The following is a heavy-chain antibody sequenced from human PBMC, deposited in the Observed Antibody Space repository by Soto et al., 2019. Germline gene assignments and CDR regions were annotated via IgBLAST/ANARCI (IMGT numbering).Heavy chain of an antibody. V-gene: IGHV5-51*01. D-gene: IGHD3-3*02. CDR3: AGIRLNSNPRGGAFDI. Sequence: GESLKISCKGSGYSFTSYWIGWVRQMPGKGLEWMGIIYPGDSDTRYSPSFQGQVTISADKSISTAYLQWSSLRASDTAMYYCAGIRLNSNPRGGAFDIWAQGTMVTVSS. J-gene: IGHJ3*02. CDR2: IYPGDSDT. CDR1: GYSFTSYW.